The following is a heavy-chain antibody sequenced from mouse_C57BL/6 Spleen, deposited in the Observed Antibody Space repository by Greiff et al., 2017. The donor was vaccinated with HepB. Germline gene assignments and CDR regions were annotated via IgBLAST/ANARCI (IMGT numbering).Heavy chain of an antibody. CDR2: ISSGGSYT. Sequence: EVQLKESGGDLVKPGGSLKLSCAASGFTFSSYGMSWVRQTPDKRLEWVATISSGGSYTYYPDSVKGRFTISRDNAKNTLYLQMSSLKSEDTAMYYCAREGTGRDYFDYWGQGTTLTVSS. CDR1: GFTFSSYG. CDR3: AREGTGRDYFDY. V-gene: IGHV5-6*01. J-gene: IGHJ2*01. D-gene: IGHD4-1*01.